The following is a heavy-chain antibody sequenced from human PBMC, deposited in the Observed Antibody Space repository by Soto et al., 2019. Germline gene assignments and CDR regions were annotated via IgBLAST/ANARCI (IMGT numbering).Heavy chain of an antibody. Sequence: QVQLVQSGAEVKKPGSSVKVSCKASGGTFSSYAISWVRQAPGQGLEWMGGIIPIFGTANYAQKFQGRVTNTGEKTQDTALQGANRLKTEDKGGLYCSREANLDSPPPGRGYYHYGKDLWGQGTTVTVSS. CDR3: SREANLDSPPPGRGYYHYGKDL. CDR1: GGTFSSYA. V-gene: IGHV1-69*06. J-gene: IGHJ6*02. CDR2: IIPIFGTA. D-gene: IGHD3-22*01.